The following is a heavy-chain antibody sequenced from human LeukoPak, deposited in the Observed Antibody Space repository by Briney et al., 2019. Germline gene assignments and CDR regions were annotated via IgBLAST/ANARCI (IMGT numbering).Heavy chain of an antibody. V-gene: IGHV3-21*01. Sequence: GGSLRLSCTASGFTFSDYSMNWIRQAPGKGLEWVSSISRRSRHVYYPGSVKGRFIISRDNAKNSLYPQMNRLRAEDMAVYFCVRDLMGSGATTAYLHHWGQGTLVTVSS. D-gene: IGHD4/OR15-4a*01. CDR1: GFTFSDYS. CDR2: ISRRSRHV. J-gene: IGHJ1*01. CDR3: VRDLMGSGATTAYLHH.